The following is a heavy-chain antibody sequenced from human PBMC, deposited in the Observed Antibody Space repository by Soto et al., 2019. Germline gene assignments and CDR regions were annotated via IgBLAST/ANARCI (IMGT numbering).Heavy chain of an antibody. J-gene: IGHJ6*03. Sequence: QVLLQESGPGLVKPSETLSLTCTVSGGSINPYYWTWVRQPPGKGLEWVGYIYFTGSTKYNPALESRVTISVDTSRNQFSLKMTSVTAADTAVYYCARQIGWAQSAFYMDVWGKGTTITVSS. CDR1: GGSINPYY. V-gene: IGHV4-59*08. CDR2: IYFTGST. D-gene: IGHD1-26*01. CDR3: ARQIGWAQSAFYMDV.